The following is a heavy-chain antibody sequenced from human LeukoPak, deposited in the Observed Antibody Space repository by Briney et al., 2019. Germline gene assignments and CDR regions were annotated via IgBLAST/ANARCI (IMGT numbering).Heavy chain of an antibody. CDR1: GFTFSSYA. CDR2: ISGSGGST. J-gene: IGHJ3*02. Sequence: SGGSLRLSCAASGFTFSSYAMSWVRQAPGKGLEWVSAISGSGGSTYYADSVKGRFTISRDNSKNTLYLQMNSLRAEGTAVYYCAKNYDILTGYYPDDAFDIWGQGTMVTVSS. V-gene: IGHV3-23*01. D-gene: IGHD3-9*01. CDR3: AKNYDILTGYYPDDAFDI.